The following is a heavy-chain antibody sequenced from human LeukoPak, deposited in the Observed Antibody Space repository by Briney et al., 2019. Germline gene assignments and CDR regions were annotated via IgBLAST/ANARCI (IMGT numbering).Heavy chain of an antibody. D-gene: IGHD4-23*01. CDR1: GFTFSSYA. V-gene: IGHV3-23*01. CDR2: ISGSGGST. CDR3: ARDANYAGNSGSLDY. Sequence: GGSLRLSCAASGFTFSSYAMSWVRHAPGKGLEWVSAISGSGGSTYYADSVKGRFTISRDNAKNSLYLQMNSLRAEDTAVYYCARDANYAGNSGSLDYWGQGTLVTVSS. J-gene: IGHJ4*02.